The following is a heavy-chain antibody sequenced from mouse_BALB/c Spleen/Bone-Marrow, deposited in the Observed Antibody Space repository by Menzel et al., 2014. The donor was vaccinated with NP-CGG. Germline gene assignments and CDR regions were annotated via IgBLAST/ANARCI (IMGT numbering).Heavy chain of an antibody. Sequence: EVHLVESGGGLVQPGGSLKLSCAASGFTFSSYGMSWVRQTPDKRLELVATINNNDGNTYYPDSVKGRFTISRDNAKNTLYLQMSSLKSEDTAMYYRARDNYGSRFDYWGQGTTLTVSS. J-gene: IGHJ2*01. CDR2: INNNDGNT. CDR1: GFTFSSYG. D-gene: IGHD1-1*01. CDR3: ARDNYGSRFDY. V-gene: IGHV5-6-3*01.